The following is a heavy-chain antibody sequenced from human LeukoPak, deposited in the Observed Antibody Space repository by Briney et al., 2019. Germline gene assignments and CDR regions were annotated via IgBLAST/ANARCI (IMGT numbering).Heavy chain of an antibody. CDR2: INTNSGNP. J-gene: IGHJ4*02. V-gene: IGHV7-4-1*01. CDR3: ARDRASGSYDY. CDR1: GYSFTPYS. Sequence: GSVKVSCKASGYSFTPYSINWVRQAPGQGLGWVGYINTNSGNPTYAQGFTGRFVFSLDASVSTTYMEIYSLRADGTAVYYCARDRASGSYDYWGQGTLVTVSS. D-gene: IGHD1-26*01.